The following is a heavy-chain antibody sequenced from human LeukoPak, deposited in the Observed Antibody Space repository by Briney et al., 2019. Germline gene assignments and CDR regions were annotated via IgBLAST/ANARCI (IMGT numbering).Heavy chain of an antibody. CDR3: AKGILILGFLEWSPPKDYFDY. CDR1: GFTFSSYA. V-gene: IGHV3-23*01. J-gene: IGHJ4*02. D-gene: IGHD3-3*01. Sequence: PGGSLRLSCAASGFTFSSYAMSWVRQAPGKGLEWVSAISGRGGSTYYADSVKGRFTISRDNSKNTLYLQMNSLRAEDTAVYYCAKGILILGFLEWSPPKDYFDYWGQGTLVTVSS. CDR2: ISGRGGST.